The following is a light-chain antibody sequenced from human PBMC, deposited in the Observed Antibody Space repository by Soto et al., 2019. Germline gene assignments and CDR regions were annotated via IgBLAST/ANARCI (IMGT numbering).Light chain of an antibody. Sequence: QSVLTQPASVSGSPGQSITISCTGSSSDVGGHNYVSWYQQHAGKAPKLLIYEVTNRPSGVSNRFSASKSGNTASLTISGLQAEDEADYYCSSSTSSSTLDVLFGGGTKVTVL. V-gene: IGLV2-14*01. CDR1: SSDVGGHNY. CDR3: SSSTSSSTLDVL. CDR2: EVT. J-gene: IGLJ2*01.